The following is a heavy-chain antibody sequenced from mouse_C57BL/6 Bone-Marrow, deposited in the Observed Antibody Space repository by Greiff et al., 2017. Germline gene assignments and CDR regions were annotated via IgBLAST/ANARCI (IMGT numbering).Heavy chain of an antibody. CDR3: ARWTTVVDPYYLDY. CDR2: IYPRSGNN. V-gene: IGHV1-81*01. Sequence: QVQLQQSGAELARPGASVKLSCKASGYTFTSYGISWVKQRTGQVLEWIGEIYPRSGNNYYNEKFKGKATLTADKSSSTAYMALRSLTPEDSAVYFCARWTTVVDPYYLDYWGQGTTLTVSS. J-gene: IGHJ2*01. D-gene: IGHD1-1*01. CDR1: GYTFTSYG.